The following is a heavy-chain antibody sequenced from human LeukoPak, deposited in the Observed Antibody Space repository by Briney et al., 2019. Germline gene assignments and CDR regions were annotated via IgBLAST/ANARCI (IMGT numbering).Heavy chain of an antibody. Sequence: EASETLSLTCTVSGGSISSSSYYWSWIRQPPGKGLEWIGYIYYSGSTNYNPSLKSRVTISVDTSKNQFSLKLSSVTAADTAVYYCARTYYDFWSGYYNIDYWGQGTLVTVSS. V-gene: IGHV4-61*01. D-gene: IGHD3-3*01. CDR3: ARTYYDFWSGYYNIDY. CDR2: IYYSGST. J-gene: IGHJ4*02. CDR1: GGSISSSSYY.